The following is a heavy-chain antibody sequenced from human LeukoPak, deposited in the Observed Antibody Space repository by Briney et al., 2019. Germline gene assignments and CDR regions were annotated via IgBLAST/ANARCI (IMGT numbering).Heavy chain of an antibody. D-gene: IGHD5-18*01. CDR2: INHSGST. CDR1: GGSFSGYY. Sequence: SETLSLTCAVYGGSFSGYYWSWIRQPPGKGLEWIGEINHSGSTNYNPSLKSRVTISVDTSKNQFSLKLSSVTAADTAVYYCATSDTAEAELGYWGQGTLVTVSS. V-gene: IGHV4-34*01. CDR3: ATSDTAEAELGY. J-gene: IGHJ4*02.